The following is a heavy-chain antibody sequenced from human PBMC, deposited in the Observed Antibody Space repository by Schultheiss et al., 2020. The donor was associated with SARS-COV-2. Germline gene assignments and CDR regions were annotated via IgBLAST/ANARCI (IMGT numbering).Heavy chain of an antibody. CDR3: ARLGRDYYYYSLDV. CDR2: IYHSGST. J-gene: IGHJ6*02. D-gene: IGHD1-26*01. V-gene: IGHV4-59*04. Sequence: SQTLSLTCTVPGGSISSYYWSWIRQPPGKGLEWIGSIYHSGSTYYSPSLKSRVTMSVDTSKDQFSLRLTSVTAADTAVYYCARLGRDYYYYSLDVWGQGTTVTVSS. CDR1: GGSISSYY.